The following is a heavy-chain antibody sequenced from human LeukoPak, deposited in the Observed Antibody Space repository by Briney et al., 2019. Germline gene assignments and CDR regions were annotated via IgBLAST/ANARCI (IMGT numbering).Heavy chain of an antibody. CDR2: IYISGST. CDR1: DGSISSGSYY. CDR3: ARDQGYYYDSSGYHNYWYFDL. J-gene: IGHJ2*01. V-gene: IGHV4-61*02. D-gene: IGHD3-22*01. Sequence: SETLSLTCTVSDGSISSGSYYWSWIRQPAGKGLEWIGRIYISGSTNYNPSLKSRVTISVDTSKNQFSLKLSSVTAADTAVYYCARDQGYYYDSSGYHNYWYFDLWGRGTLVTVSS.